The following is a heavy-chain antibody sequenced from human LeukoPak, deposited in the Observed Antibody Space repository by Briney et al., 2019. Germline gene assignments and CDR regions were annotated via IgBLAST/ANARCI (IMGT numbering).Heavy chain of an antibody. J-gene: IGHJ6*03. CDR2: ISAYNGNT. D-gene: IGHD5-12*01. Sequence: GASVKVSCKASGYTFTSYGISWVRQAPGQGLEWMGWISAYNGNTNYAQKLQGRVTMTTDTSTSTAYMELRSLRSDDTAVYYCARGYSGYDFLRTHYYYYMDVWGKGTTVTISS. CDR3: ARGYSGYDFLRTHYYYYMDV. CDR1: GYTFTSYG. V-gene: IGHV1-18*01.